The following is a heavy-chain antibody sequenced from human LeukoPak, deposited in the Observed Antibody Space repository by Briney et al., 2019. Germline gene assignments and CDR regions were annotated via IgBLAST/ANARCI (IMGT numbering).Heavy chain of an antibody. D-gene: IGHD6-13*01. CDR3: ARDVGAAAGTVWFDP. CDR1: GGSISSYY. Sequence: SETLSLTCTVSGGSISSYYWSWIRQPAGKGLEWIRRIYTSGTTNYNPSLKSRVTMSVNTSKNQFSLKLSSVTAADRAVYYCARDVGAAAGTVWFDPWGQGTLVTVSS. J-gene: IGHJ5*02. V-gene: IGHV4-4*07. CDR2: IYTSGTT.